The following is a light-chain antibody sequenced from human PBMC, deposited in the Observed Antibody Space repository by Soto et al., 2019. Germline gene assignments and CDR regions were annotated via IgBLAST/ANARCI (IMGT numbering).Light chain of an antibody. CDR2: DVS. Sequence: QSALTQPASVSGSPGQSITISCTGTSSDVGGYNYVSWHQHHPGKAPKLMIYDVSNRPSGVSNRFSGSKSGNTASLTISGLQEEDEADDYCSSYPTSSTWVFGGGTNLTVL. CDR1: SSDVGGYNY. V-gene: IGLV2-14*03. CDR3: SSYPTSSTWV. J-gene: IGLJ3*02.